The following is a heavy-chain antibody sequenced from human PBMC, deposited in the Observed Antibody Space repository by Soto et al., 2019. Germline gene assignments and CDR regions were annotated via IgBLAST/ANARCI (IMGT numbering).Heavy chain of an antibody. D-gene: IGHD1-26*01. CDR3: ARVAGATMPRYWYFDL. Sequence: ASVKVSCKASGYTFTSYAMHWVRQAPGQRLEWMGWINAGNGNTKYSQKFQGRVTITRDTSASTAYMELSSLRSKDTAVYYCARVAGATMPRYWYFDLWGRGTLVTVSS. V-gene: IGHV1-3*01. J-gene: IGHJ2*01. CDR1: GYTFTSYA. CDR2: INAGNGNT.